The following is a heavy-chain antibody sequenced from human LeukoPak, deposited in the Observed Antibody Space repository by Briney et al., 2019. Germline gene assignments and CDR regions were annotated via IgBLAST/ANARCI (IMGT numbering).Heavy chain of an antibody. CDR3: AREEGSKTFDY. V-gene: IGHV4-59*01. Sequence: SETLSLTCTVSGGSISSYYWSWIRQPPGKGLEWIGYIYYSGSTNYNPSLKSRVTISVDTSKNQFSLKLSSVTAADTAVYYCAREEGSKTFDYWGQGTLVTVSS. J-gene: IGHJ4*02. CDR2: IYYSGST. D-gene: IGHD1-26*01. CDR1: GGSISSYY.